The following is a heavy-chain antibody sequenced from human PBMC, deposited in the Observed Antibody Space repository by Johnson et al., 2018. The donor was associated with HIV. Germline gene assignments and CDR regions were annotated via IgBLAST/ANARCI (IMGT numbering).Heavy chain of an antibody. CDR1: GFTFRSYA. J-gene: IGHJ3*02. CDR3: VRDQIESITGKEAGAFDI. CDR2: ISSTGGRT. D-gene: IGHD1-20*01. V-gene: IGHV3-64*01. Sequence: VQLVESGGGLVQPGGSLRLSCAASGFTFRSYAMHWVRQAPGKGLEYVSAISSTGGRTYYANSVKGRFTLSRDNSKNTLSLQMGSLGAEDMAVYYCVRDQIESITGKEAGAFDIWGLGTMVTVSS.